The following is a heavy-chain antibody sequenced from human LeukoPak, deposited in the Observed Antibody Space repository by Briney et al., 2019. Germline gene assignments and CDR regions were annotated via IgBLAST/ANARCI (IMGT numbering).Heavy chain of an antibody. V-gene: IGHV4-59*01. CDR3: ARLRSNSFPDY. Sequence: PSETLSLTCTGSGGSISGYYWTWIRQPPGKGLEWIGYIYYSGNTNYNPSLKSRVTISVDTSKNQFSLQLTFVTAADTAIYYCARLRSNSFPDYWGQGTLVTVSS. D-gene: IGHD6-13*01. J-gene: IGHJ4*02. CDR1: GGSISGYY. CDR2: IYYSGNT.